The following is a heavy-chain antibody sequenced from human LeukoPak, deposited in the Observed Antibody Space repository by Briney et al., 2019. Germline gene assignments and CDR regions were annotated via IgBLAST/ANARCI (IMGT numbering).Heavy chain of an antibody. CDR2: ISSSGSTI. D-gene: IGHD2-21*01. Sequence: GGSLRLSCAASGFTFSDYYMSWIRQAPGKGLEWVSYISSSGSTIYYADSVKGRFTISRDNAKNSLYLQMNSLRPEDTALYYCAKGFLYYYYYGMDVWGQGTTVTVSS. V-gene: IGHV3-11*01. J-gene: IGHJ6*02. CDR1: GFTFSDYY. CDR3: AKGFLYYYYYGMDV.